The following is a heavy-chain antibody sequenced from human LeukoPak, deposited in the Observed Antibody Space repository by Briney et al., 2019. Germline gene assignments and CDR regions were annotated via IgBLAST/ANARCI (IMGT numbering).Heavy chain of an antibody. D-gene: IGHD2-15*01. V-gene: IGHV3-30*02. Sequence: GGSLRLSCAASGFTFSSYGMHWVRQAPGKGLEWVAFIRYDGSNKYYADSVKGRFTISRDNSKNTLYLQMNSLRAEDTAVYYCAKGSIVVVAATPVDYWGQGTLVTVSS. CDR3: AKGSIVVVAATPVDY. J-gene: IGHJ4*02. CDR1: GFTFSSYG. CDR2: IRYDGSNK.